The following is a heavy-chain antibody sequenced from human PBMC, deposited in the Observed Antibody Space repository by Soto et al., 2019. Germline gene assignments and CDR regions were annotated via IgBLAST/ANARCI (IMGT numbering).Heavy chain of an antibody. CDR2: IYYTGRT. Sequence: QLQESGPGLVKPAETLSLTCTVSGGSVSSGNYYWSWIRQPPGKGLDWIGYIYYTGRTNYNPSLKSRVPMSLATSKHQFSLKLDSVTAADTAIYYCAGMPVTTTNCLDPWGQGTLVIVSS. V-gene: IGHV4-61*01. J-gene: IGHJ5*02. CDR1: GGSVSSGNYY. D-gene: IGHD3-22*01. CDR3: AGMPVTTTNCLDP.